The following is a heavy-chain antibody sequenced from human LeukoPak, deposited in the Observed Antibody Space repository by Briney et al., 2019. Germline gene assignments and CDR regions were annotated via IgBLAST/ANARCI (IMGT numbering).Heavy chain of an antibody. Sequence: GGTLRLSCAASGFTFSSYGMSWVRQAPGKGLEWVSAISGRGGSTYYADSVKGRFTISRDNSKNTLYLQMNSLRAEDTAVYYCAKDLCGGDCYSFDYWGQGTLVTVSS. CDR3: AKDLCGGDCYSFDY. V-gene: IGHV3-23*01. D-gene: IGHD2-21*02. J-gene: IGHJ4*02. CDR1: GFTFSSYG. CDR2: ISGRGGST.